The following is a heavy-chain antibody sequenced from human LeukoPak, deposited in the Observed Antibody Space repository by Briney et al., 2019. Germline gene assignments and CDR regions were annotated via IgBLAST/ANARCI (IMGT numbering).Heavy chain of an antibody. Sequence: SETLSLTCTVSSGSISSSSYYWGWIRQPPGKGLEWIGIINHSGRTYYKPSLKSRVTISVDTANNQFSLKLNSVTAADTAVYYCARGDYYYYYYYIDVWGKGTTVTFSS. CDR3: ARGDYYYYYYYIDV. V-gene: IGHV4-39*07. CDR2: INHSGRT. J-gene: IGHJ6*03. CDR1: SGSISSSSYY. D-gene: IGHD2-21*01.